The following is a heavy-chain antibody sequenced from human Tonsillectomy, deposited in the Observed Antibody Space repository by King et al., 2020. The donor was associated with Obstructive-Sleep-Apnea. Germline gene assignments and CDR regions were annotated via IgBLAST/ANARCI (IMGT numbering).Heavy chain of an antibody. D-gene: IGHD3-9*01. CDR2: IYCSGST. CDR3: ARQSWRDILTGYDPRFDY. CDR1: GGSISSGDYY. J-gene: IGHJ4*02. Sequence: PLQESGPGLVKPSQTLSLTCTVSGGSISSGDYYWSWIRQPPGKGLEWIGYIYCSGSTYYNPSLRSRVTISVDTSKNQFSLKLSSVTAADTAVYYCARQSWRDILTGYDPRFDYWGQGTLVTVSS. V-gene: IGHV4-30-4*01.